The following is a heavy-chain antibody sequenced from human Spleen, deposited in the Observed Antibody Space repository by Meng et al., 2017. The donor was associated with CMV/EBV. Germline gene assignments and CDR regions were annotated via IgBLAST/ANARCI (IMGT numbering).Heavy chain of an antibody. CDR2: IYYSGST. CDR3: ARIAAAGTRGGMDV. Sequence: GSLRLSCTVFGGSINSRNYYWSWIRRPPGKGLEWVGSIYYSGSTHYNPSLKSRVAISVDTSKNQFSLNLSSVTAADTAVYYCARIAAAGTRGGMDVWGQGTTVTVSS. CDR1: GGSINSRNYY. J-gene: IGHJ6*02. D-gene: IGHD6-13*01. V-gene: IGHV4-39*07.